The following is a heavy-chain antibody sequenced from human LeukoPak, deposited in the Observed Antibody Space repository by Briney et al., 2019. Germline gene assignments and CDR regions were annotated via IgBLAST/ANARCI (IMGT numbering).Heavy chain of an antibody. J-gene: IGHJ4*02. CDR1: GFTFSSYG. CDR3: ARIGGVMAAAEYYFDY. CDR2: ISYDGSNK. V-gene: IGHV3-30*03. Sequence: GGSLRLSCAASGFTFSSYGMHWVRQAPGKGLEWVAVISYDGSNKYYADSVKGRFTISRDNSKNTLYLRMNSLRAEDTAVYYCARIGGVMAAAEYYFDYWGQGTLVTVSS. D-gene: IGHD6-13*01.